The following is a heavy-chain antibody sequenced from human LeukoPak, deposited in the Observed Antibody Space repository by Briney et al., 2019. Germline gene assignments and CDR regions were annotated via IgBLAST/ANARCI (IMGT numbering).Heavy chain of an antibody. CDR3: TTRPIKGRYQLLYSYDFWSAFYPDYFDY. Sequence: GTSVKVSCKASGYTFTGYYMHWVRQAPGQGLEWMGRINPNSGGTNYAQKFQGRVTMTRDTSISTAYMELSRLRSEDTAVYYYTTRPIKGRYQLLYSYDFWSAFYPDYFDYWGQGTLVTVSS. J-gene: IGHJ4*02. CDR2: INPNSGGT. V-gene: IGHV1-2*06. CDR1: GYTFTGYY. D-gene: IGHD3-3*01.